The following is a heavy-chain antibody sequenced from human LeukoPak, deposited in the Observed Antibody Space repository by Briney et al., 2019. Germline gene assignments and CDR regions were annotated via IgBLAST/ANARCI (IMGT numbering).Heavy chain of an antibody. Sequence: GGSMRLSCAAYGFTFSGYSMNWVRQAPGKGLEWVASISSSSSYIYYADSVKGRFTISRDNAKNSLYLQMNSLRAEDTAVYYCASGRRGYDILPGQYWGQGTLVTVSS. CDR1: GFTFSGYS. J-gene: IGHJ4*02. CDR3: ASGRRGYDILPGQY. D-gene: IGHD3-9*01. CDR2: ISSSSSYI. V-gene: IGHV3-21*01.